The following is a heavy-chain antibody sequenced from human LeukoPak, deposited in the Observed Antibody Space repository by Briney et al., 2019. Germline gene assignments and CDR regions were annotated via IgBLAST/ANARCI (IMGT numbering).Heavy chain of an antibody. V-gene: IGHV3-23*01. CDR1: GLTFSDYS. CDR2: ISAGGGST. J-gene: IGHJ4*02. D-gene: IGHD6-13*01. Sequence: PGGSLRLSCVASGLTFSDYSMTWVRQAPGKGVFWVSGISAGGGSTYYADSVKGRFTISRDNSRNTLYLQMNSLRAEDTAVYYCAKDAAGPEYWGQGTLVTVSS. CDR3: AKDAAGPEY.